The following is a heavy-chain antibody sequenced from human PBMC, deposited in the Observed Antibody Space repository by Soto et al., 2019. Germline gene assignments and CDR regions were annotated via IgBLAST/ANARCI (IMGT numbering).Heavy chain of an antibody. CDR3: ARINYYYYGMDV. D-gene: IGHD3-16*01. Sequence: SETLSLTCAVSGGSISSSSYYWGWIRQPPGKGLEWIGSIYYSGSTYYNPSLKSRVTISVDTSKNQFSLKLSSVTVADTAVYYCARINYYYYGMDVWGQGTTVTVSS. CDR1: GGSISSSSYY. V-gene: IGHV4-39*01. CDR2: IYYSGST. J-gene: IGHJ6*02.